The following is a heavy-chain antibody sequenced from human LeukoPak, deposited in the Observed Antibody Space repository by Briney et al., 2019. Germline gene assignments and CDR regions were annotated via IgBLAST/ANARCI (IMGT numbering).Heavy chain of an antibody. D-gene: IGHD6-13*01. CDR1: GFTFSSYG. V-gene: IGHV3-30*03. Sequence: GGSLRLSCAASGFTFSSYGMHWVRQAPGKGLEWVAVISYDGSNKYYADSVKGRFTISRDNSKNTLYLQMNSLRAEDTAVYYCARGREQQLVFDYWGQGTLVTVSS. J-gene: IGHJ4*02. CDR2: ISYDGSNK. CDR3: ARGREQQLVFDY.